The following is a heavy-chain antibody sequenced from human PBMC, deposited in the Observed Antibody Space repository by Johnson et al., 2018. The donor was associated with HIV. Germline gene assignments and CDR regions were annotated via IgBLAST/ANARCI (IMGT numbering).Heavy chain of an antibody. J-gene: IGHJ3*02. V-gene: IGHV3-30*03. Sequence: QVQLVESGGGLVQPGGSLRLSCAASGFSFSSHGMHWVRQAPGKGLEWVAAISFAGTKKNNADSVKGRFTISRDNSKNTLYLEMNSLRAEDTAVYYCARPAGDFWSGYYDAFDIWGQGTMVTVSS. D-gene: IGHD3-3*01. CDR1: GFSFSSHG. CDR3: ARPAGDFWSGYYDAFDI. CDR2: ISFAGTKK.